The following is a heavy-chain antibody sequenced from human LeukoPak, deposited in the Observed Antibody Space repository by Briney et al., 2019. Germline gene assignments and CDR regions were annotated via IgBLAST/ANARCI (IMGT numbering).Heavy chain of an antibody. CDR3: ARPERHYYDETYYFDY. J-gene: IGHJ4*02. CDR1: GGSISSSSYY. CDR2: IYYSGST. Sequence: PSETLSLTCTVSGGSISSSSYYWGWIRQPPGKGLEWIGSIYYSGSTYYNPSLKSRVTISVDTSKNQFSLKLSSVTAADTAVYYCARPERHYYDETYYFDYWGQGTLVTVSS. V-gene: IGHV4-39*01. D-gene: IGHD3-22*01.